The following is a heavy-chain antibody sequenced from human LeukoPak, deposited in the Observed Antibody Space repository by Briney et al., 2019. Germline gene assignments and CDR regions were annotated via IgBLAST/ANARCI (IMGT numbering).Heavy chain of an antibody. V-gene: IGHV3-53*04. J-gene: IGHJ6*02. D-gene: IGHD2-2*03. CDR1: GFTVSSNY. CDR2: IYSGGST. Sequence: PGGSLRLSCAASGFTVSSNYMSWVRQAPGKGLEWVLVIYSGGSTYYADSVKSRVTISRHTSKNTLYLQMSCLRAADTAVYYCARESVVHGFPTSVTYYYAIDAWGQGTTVTVS. CDR3: ARESVVHGFPTSVTYYYAIDA.